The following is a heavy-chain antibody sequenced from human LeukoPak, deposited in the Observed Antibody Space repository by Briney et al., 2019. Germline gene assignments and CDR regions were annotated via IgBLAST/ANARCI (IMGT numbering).Heavy chain of an antibody. Sequence: GGSLTLSCTASGFTFSDFYMNWVRQPPAKGPERVLYFSTGCYIYYAASVRGRFTIPRDNAKNSLYPQMNSLRAEDTAVYYCARDITAAGLFFAYWGQGTLVTVSS. CDR3: ARDITAAGLFFAY. D-gene: IGHD6-13*01. V-gene: IGHV3-69-1*01. J-gene: IGHJ4*02. CDR2: FSTGCYI. CDR1: GFTFSDFY.